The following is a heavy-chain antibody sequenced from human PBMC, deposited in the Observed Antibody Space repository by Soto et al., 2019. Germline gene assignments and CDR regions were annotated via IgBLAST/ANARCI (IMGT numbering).Heavy chain of an antibody. CDR1: GFTFSSYA. Sequence: QVQLVESGGGVVQPGRSLRLSCAASGFTFSSYAMHWVRQAPGKGLEWVAVISYDGSNKYYADSVKGRFTISSDNSKNTLHLKMNRLRAEDTAVYYCAREEYYDCWSGYYFSQKRKNYFDYWGQGTLVTVSS. J-gene: IGHJ4*02. D-gene: IGHD3-3*01. CDR3: AREEYYDCWSGYYFSQKRKNYFDY. V-gene: IGHV3-30-3*01. CDR2: ISYDGSNK.